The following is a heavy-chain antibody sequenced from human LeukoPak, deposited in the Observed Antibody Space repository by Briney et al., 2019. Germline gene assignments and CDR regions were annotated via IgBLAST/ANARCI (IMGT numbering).Heavy chain of an antibody. CDR3: AKSGTSLNYYYYYMDV. V-gene: IGHV3-23*01. D-gene: IGHD6-13*01. Sequence: GGSLRLSCAASGFTLSSYAMSWVRQAPGKGLEWVSAISGSGGSTYYADPVKGRFTISRDNSKNTLYLQMNSLRAEDTAVYYCAKSGTSLNYYYYYMDVWGKGTTVTVSS. CDR1: GFTLSSYA. CDR2: ISGSGGST. J-gene: IGHJ6*03.